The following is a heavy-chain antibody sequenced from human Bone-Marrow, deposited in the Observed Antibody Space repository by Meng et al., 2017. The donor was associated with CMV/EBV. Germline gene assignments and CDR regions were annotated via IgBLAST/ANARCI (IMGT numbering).Heavy chain of an antibody. CDR2: INSDGSST. Sequence: GGSLRLSCAASGFTFSSYWMHWVRQAPGKGLVWVSRINSDGSSTSYADSVKGRFTISRDNAKNSLYLQMNSLRAEDTAVYYCARGAYCTNGVCRDYYYYGMDVWGQGTTVTVSS. J-gene: IGHJ6*02. CDR3: ARGAYCTNGVCRDYYYYGMDV. CDR1: GFTFSSYW. V-gene: IGHV3-74*01. D-gene: IGHD2-8*01.